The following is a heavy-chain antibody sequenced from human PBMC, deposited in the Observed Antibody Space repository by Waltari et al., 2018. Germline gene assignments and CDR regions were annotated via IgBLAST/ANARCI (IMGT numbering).Heavy chain of an antibody. D-gene: IGHD4-4*01. CDR2: INWDGSST. CDR1: GFPFDHSA. V-gene: IGHV3-20*04. Sequence: EEQLVESGGGVVRPGGSLRLSCAASGFPFDHSAMAWVRQAPGKGLVLVSGINWDGSSTGYADSVKGRFTISRDNAKNSLHLHVNSLTAEDTAFYYCARVNSNYVNWFDPWGQGTLVIVSS. J-gene: IGHJ5*02. CDR3: ARVNSNYVNWFDP.